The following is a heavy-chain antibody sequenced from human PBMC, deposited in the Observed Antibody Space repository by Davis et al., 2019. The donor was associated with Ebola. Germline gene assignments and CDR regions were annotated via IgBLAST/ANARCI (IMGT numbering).Heavy chain of an antibody. J-gene: IGHJ4*02. V-gene: IGHV3-74*01. CDR2: INSDGSST. CDR3: ARLGSYGEKNFDY. Sequence: GESLKISCAASGFTFSSYWMHWVRQAPGKGLVWVSRINSDGSSTSYADSVKGRFTISRDNAKNTLYLQMNSLRAEDTAVYYCARLGSYGEKNFDYWGQGTLVTVSS. D-gene: IGHD1-26*01. CDR1: GFTFSSYW.